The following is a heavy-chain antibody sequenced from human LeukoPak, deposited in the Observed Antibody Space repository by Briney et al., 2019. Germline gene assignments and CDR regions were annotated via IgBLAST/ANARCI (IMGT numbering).Heavy chain of an antibody. J-gene: IGHJ2*01. D-gene: IGHD2-2*01. CDR3: ARGGGSAMRYFDL. CDR1: GGSISGYY. V-gene: IGHV4-4*07. Sequence: SETLSLTCTVSGGSISGYYWSWIRQPAGKGLEWIGRIYTSGSSSYNPSLKSRVTMSVDTSKNQFSLELGSVTAADTALYYCARGGGSAMRYFDLWGRGTLVTVSS. CDR2: IYTSGSS.